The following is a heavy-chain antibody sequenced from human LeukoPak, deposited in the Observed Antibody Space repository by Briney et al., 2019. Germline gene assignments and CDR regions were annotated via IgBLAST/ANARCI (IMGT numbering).Heavy chain of an antibody. V-gene: IGHV4-30-2*01. D-gene: IGHD3-10*01. Sequence: SQTLSLTCVVSGAVISRGPYSWSWIRHPPGKGLEWIGFIYHSGSTHYNPSLKSRVTLSVDRSKRQFSLQVTSVTAADTAVYYCARSEYGSGKNWFDPWGQRILVTVSS. CDR1: GAVISRGPYS. CDR2: IYHSGST. J-gene: IGHJ5*02. CDR3: ARSEYGSGKNWFDP.